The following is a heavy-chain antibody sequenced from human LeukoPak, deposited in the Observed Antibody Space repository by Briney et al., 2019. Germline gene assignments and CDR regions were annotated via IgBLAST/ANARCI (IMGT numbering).Heavy chain of an antibody. J-gene: IGHJ6*03. Sequence: SETLSLICTVSGGSISTYYWSWIRQPAGKGLEWIGRIYTSGSTNYNPSLKSRVTISVDTSKNQFSLKLSSVTAADTAVYYCARAPLGSGSYNYYYYYYMDVWGKGTTVTVSS. V-gene: IGHV4-4*07. CDR3: ARAPLGSGSYNYYYYYYMDV. CDR1: GGSISTYY. CDR2: IYTSGST. D-gene: IGHD3-10*01.